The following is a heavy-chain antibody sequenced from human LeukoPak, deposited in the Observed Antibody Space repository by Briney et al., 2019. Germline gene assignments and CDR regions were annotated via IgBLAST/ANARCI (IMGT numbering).Heavy chain of an antibody. D-gene: IGHD5-12*01. CDR2: ISSSSSYI. J-gene: IGHJ4*02. CDR3: ATVIVATTTDY. V-gene: IGHV3-21*01. CDR1: GFTFSSYS. Sequence: GGSLRLSCAASGFTFSSYSMNWVRQAPGKGLEWVSSISSSSSYIYYADSVKGRFTISRDNAKNSLYLQMNSLRAEDTAAYYCATVIVATTTDYWGQGTLVTVSS.